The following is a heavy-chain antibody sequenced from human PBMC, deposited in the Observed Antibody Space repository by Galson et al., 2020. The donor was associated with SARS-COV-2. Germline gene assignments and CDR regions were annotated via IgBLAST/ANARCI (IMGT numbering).Heavy chain of an antibody. CDR2: ISSDSRYI. CDR1: GFTFNNYN. CDR3: ARARPGEPYDY. J-gene: IGHJ4*02. V-gene: IGHV3-21*01. D-gene: IGHD7-27*01. Sequence: GGSLRLSCAGSGFTFNNYNMYWVRQAPGKGLEWVSSISSDSRYIFYADSLTGRFTISRDNAKNSLYLEMNSLRVEDTAAYFCARARPGEPYDYWGQGTLVTVSS.